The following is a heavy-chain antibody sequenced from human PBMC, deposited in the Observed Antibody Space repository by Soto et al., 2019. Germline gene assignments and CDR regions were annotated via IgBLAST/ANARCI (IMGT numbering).Heavy chain of an antibody. V-gene: IGHV1-2*04. D-gene: IGHD1-1*01. J-gene: IGHJ5*02. CDR2: IDPNSGAT. CDR3: ARGGGTILAPLP. CDR1: GYTFTGYY. Sequence: ASVKVSGKAFGYTFTGYYIHCVRQAPGQGLEWMAYIDPNSGATKYAQKFQGLVTLTRDTSIRTAYMELTSLRSDDTAVYYCARGGGTILAPLPWGQGTLVTVSS.